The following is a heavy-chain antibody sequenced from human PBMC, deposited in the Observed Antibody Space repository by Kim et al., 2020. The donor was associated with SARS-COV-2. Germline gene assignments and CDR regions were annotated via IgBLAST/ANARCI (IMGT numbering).Heavy chain of an antibody. CDR2: ICSSGST. CDR1: GFTVSSSY. V-gene: IGHV3-53*04. D-gene: IGHD6-19*01. CDR3: ENRSSGHATAI. Sequence: GGSLRLSCAASGFTVSSSYMRWVRQAPGKGLEWVGGICSSGSTYSTASVTGRIAIFTHTSKDTKYTPYIKMNTEETAVNYGENRSSGHATAIWGRGALVT. J-gene: IGHJ3*01.